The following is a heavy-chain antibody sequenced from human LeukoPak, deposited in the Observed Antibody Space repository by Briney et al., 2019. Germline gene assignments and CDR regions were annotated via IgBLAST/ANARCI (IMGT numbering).Heavy chain of an antibody. Sequence: PGGSLRLSCAASGFTFSRYNMNWVRQAPGKGLEWVSSISSTGSYIYYADSVKGRFTISRDNAKNSLFLQMNSLRAEDTAVYYWARVTKLDYWGQGTLVTVSS. D-gene: IGHD1-1*01. V-gene: IGHV3-21*01. CDR3: ARVTKLDY. CDR1: GFTFSRYN. CDR2: ISSTGSYI. J-gene: IGHJ4*02.